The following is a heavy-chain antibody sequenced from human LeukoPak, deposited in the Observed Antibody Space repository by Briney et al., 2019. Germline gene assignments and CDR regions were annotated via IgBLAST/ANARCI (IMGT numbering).Heavy chain of an antibody. CDR1: GGSISSYY. J-gene: IGHJ4*02. V-gene: IGHV4-4*07. D-gene: IGHD3-3*01. Sequence: PSETLSLTCTVSGGSISSYYWSWIRQPAGKGLEWIGRIYTSGSTNYNPSLKSRVTMSVDTSKNQFSLKLSSVTAADTAVYFCARQPSITIFGILIPKYFEYWGQGTLVTVSS. CDR2: IYTSGST. CDR3: ARQPSITIFGILIPKYFEY.